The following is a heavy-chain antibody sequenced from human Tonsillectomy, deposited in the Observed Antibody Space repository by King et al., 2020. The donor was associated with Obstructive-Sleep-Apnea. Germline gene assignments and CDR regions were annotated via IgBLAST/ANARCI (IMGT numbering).Heavy chain of an antibody. D-gene: IGHD3-10*01. Sequence: VQLVESGGGLVQPGRSLRLSCAVSGFTFDDYAMHWVRQAPGKGLEWVSGISWNSGTIGYVDSVKGRFTISRDNAKNSLYLQMNSLRAEDMALDYCVKGDYGSGQSWGDVWGQGTTVTVSS. CDR1: GFTFDDYA. V-gene: IGHV3-9*03. J-gene: IGHJ6*02. CDR3: VKGDYGSGQSWGDV. CDR2: ISWNSGTI.